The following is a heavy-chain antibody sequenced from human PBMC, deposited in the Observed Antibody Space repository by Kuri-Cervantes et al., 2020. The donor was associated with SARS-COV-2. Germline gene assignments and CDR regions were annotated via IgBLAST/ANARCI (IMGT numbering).Heavy chain of an antibody. V-gene: IGHV1-69*06. Sequence: SVKVSCKASGGTFSSYAISWVRQAPGQGLEWMGGIIPIFGTANYAQKFQGRVTITADKSMSTAYMELSSLRSEDTAVYYCARLRLGELSLSDDYYYYGMDVWGQGTTVTVSS. D-gene: IGHD3-16*02. J-gene: IGHJ6*02. CDR3: ARLRLGELSLSDDYYYYGMDV. CDR1: GGTFSSYA. CDR2: IIPIFGTA.